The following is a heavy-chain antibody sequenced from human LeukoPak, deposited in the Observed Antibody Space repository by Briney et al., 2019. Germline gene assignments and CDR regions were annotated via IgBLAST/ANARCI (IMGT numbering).Heavy chain of an antibody. CDR1: GGTFSSYA. CDR2: IIPIFGTA. J-gene: IGHJ5*02. Sequence: SVKASCKASGGTFSSYAISWVRQAPAQGLEWMGGIIPIFGTANYAQKFQGRVTITADESTSTAYMELSSLRSEDTAVYYCARDRFAAVTTWVCDHWGQGTLVTVSS. CDR3: ARDRFAAVTTWVCDH. D-gene: IGHD4-17*01. V-gene: IGHV1-69*01.